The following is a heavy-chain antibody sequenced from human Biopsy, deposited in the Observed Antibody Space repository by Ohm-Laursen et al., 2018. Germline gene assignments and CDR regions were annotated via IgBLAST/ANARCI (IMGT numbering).Heavy chain of an antibody. V-gene: IGHV4-61*01. J-gene: IGHJ5*02. CDR1: AGSVSSSSYY. D-gene: IGHD5-24*01. Sequence: GTLSLTCAVSAGSVSSSSYYWSWIRQPPGQGLEWIGYIHNTGSTNYYPSLKSRVSISVDTSKNQFSLELSSVTAADTAVYFCARSLLMASLNWFDPWGQGTLVTVTS. CDR3: ARSLLMASLNWFDP. CDR2: IHNTGST.